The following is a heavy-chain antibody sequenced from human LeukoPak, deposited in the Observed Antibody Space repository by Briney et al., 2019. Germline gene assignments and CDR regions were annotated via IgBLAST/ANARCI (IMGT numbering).Heavy chain of an antibody. D-gene: IGHD6-19*01. Sequence: SETLSLTCTVSGGSISSSSYYWGWIRQPPGKGLEWIGSIYYSGSTYYNPSLKSRVTISVDTSKNQFSLKLSSVTAADTAVYYCARAGTRAIIDYWGQGTLVTVSS. J-gene: IGHJ4*02. CDR2: IYYSGST. CDR3: ARAGTRAIIDY. V-gene: IGHV4-39*07. CDR1: GGSISSSSYY.